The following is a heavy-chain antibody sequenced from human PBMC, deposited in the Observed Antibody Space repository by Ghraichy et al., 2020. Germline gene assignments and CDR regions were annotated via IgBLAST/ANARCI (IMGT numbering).Heavy chain of an antibody. CDR1: GFRFSDHY. CDR2: TRNKANSYTT. Sequence: GGSLRLSCAASGFRFSDHYMDWVRQAPGKGLEWVGRTRNKANSYTTEYAASVKVRFTISRDDSKNSLYLQMNGLKTEDTAVYYCARAIGLENYLDVWGKGTTVTVPS. CDR3: ARAIGLENYLDV. J-gene: IGHJ6*03. V-gene: IGHV3-72*01. D-gene: IGHD5-24*01.